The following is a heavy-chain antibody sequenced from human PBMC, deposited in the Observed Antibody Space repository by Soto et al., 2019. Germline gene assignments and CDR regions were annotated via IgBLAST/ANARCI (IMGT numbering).Heavy chain of an antibody. D-gene: IGHD3-22*01. J-gene: IGHJ4*02. Sequence: EVQLVESGGGLVKPGGSLRLSCAASGFTFSSYSMNWVRQARGKGLEWVSSISSSSSYIYYADSVKGRFTISRDNAKNSLYLQMNSLRAEDTAVYYCARDWAYYYDSSGYYKPEDYWGQGTLVTVSS. CDR2: ISSSSSYI. CDR1: GFTFSSYS. CDR3: ARDWAYYYDSSGYYKPEDY. V-gene: IGHV3-21*01.